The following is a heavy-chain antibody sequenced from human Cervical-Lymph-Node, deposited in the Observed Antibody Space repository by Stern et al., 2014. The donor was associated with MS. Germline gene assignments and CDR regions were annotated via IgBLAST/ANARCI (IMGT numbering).Heavy chain of an antibody. CDR2: IIPIFGTA. CDR3: GRYGRHRYNFGLDV. Sequence: QVQLVQSGAEVKKPGSSVTISCKASGGTFNVYAINWLRQAPGQGLEWMGGIIPIFGTAHYAQKLQCRSTITADESTRTSSMQLSSLTSNDAAVYYCGRYGRHRYNFGLDVWGQGTTVTVSS. CDR1: GGTFNVYA. J-gene: IGHJ6*02. D-gene: IGHD1-14*01. V-gene: IGHV1-69*01.